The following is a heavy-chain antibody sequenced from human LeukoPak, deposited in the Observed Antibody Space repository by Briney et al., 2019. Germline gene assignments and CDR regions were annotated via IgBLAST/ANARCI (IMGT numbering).Heavy chain of an antibody. CDR1: GFTFSTYG. Sequence: PGGSLRLSCAASGFTFSTYGMHWVRQAPGTGLEWVAIIYYDGSNKYYADSVKGRFTISRDNSKNTLYLQMSSLRAEDTAVYYCARAARYSSSSNFDYWGQGTLVTVSS. V-gene: IGHV3-33*01. CDR2: IYYDGSNK. CDR3: ARAARYSSSSNFDY. J-gene: IGHJ4*02. D-gene: IGHD6-6*01.